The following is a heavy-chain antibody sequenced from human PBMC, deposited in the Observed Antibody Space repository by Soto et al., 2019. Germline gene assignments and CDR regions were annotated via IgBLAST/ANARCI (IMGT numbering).Heavy chain of an antibody. CDR3: LPGITVPGPDY. V-gene: IGHV3-73*01. Sequence: KVSCAASGFTFSDSAMHWVRQASGKGLEWIGRIRTKPNSYATAYSASVKGRFTISRDDSENTAYLQMNSLKTEDTAVYYCLPGITVPGPDYWGQGTLVTVSS. CDR2: IRTKPNSYAT. D-gene: IGHD6-19*01. CDR1: GFTFSDSA. J-gene: IGHJ4*02.